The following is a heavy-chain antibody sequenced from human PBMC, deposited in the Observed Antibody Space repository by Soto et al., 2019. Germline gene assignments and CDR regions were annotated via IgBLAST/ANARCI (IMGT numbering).Heavy chain of an antibody. Sequence: QGQLVESGGGVVQPGTSLRLSCEASGFIFSRYGMHWVRQAPGKGLEWVAVISYDGSNKYYAESVKGRFIISRDKSESTLYLNMNCLRAEDTAVYYCAKDLGSGKPYYYYAMDVWGQGTTVTASS. V-gene: IGHV3-30*18. CDR2: ISYDGSNK. CDR1: GFIFSRYG. CDR3: AKDLGSGKPYYYYAMDV. D-gene: IGHD3-10*01. J-gene: IGHJ6*02.